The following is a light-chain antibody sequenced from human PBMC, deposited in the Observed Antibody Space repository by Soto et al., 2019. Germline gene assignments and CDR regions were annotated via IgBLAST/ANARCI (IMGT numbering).Light chain of an antibody. J-gene: IGKJ4*01. CDR2: WAS. V-gene: IGKV4-1*01. Sequence: DIVMTQSPDSLAVSLGERSTINCKSSQSVLYSSNNKNYLAWYQQKPGQPPKLLIYWASTRESGVPYRFSVSGSGTDFTLTISSLQAVDVAVYYCQQYYSTPLTFGGGTKVEIK. CDR3: QQYYSTPLT. CDR1: QSVLYSSNNKNY.